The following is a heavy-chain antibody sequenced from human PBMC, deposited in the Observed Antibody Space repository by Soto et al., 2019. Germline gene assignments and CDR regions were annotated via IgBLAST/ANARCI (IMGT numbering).Heavy chain of an antibody. CDR3: GRDSPPVDY. CDR2: ISAYNGNT. CDR1: GYTFTNYG. V-gene: IGHV1-18*01. J-gene: IGHJ4*02. Sequence: QVQLVQSGAEVKKPGASVKVSCKASGYTFTNYGISWVRQAPGQGLEWMGWISAYNGNTKYAQKLQGRVTMTTDPSTSTAYMELRRLRLDDTAVYYCGRDSPPVDYWGQGTLVTVSS.